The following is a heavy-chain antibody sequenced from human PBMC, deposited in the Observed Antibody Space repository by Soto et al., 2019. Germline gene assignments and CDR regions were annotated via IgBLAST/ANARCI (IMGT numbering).Heavy chain of an antibody. CDR2: IYHSGST. V-gene: IGHV4-4*02. D-gene: IGHD1-1*01. Sequence: QVQLQESGPGLVKPSGTLSLTCAVSGGPISSSNWWSWVRQPPGKGLEWIGEIYHSGSTNYNPSLKRRVTISVDKSKNQFSLKLSSVTASDTAVYYCVRDSLGYALHYWGQGTLVTVSS. CDR3: VRDSLGYALHY. J-gene: IGHJ4*02. CDR1: GGPISSSNW.